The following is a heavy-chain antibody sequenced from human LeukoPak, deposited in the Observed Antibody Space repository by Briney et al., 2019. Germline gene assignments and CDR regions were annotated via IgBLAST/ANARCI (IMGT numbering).Heavy chain of an antibody. V-gene: IGHV3-23*01. Sequence: GGSLRLSCAASGFTFGILAMSCVGPAPGKGPEWVSTFSRSGPSTYYADSVKGRFPIFRDNSKNTRYLQMNSLRADDTAEYYCAKGSLGSWYYFDYWGQGTLVTVSS. CDR3: AKGSLGSWYYFDY. D-gene: IGHD6-13*01. CDR2: FSRSGPST. J-gene: IGHJ4*02. CDR1: GFTFGILA.